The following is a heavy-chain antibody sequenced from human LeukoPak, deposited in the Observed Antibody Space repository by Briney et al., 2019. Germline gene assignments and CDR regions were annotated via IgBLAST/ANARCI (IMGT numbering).Heavy chain of an antibody. J-gene: IGHJ6*02. D-gene: IGHD2-2*01. CDR3: ARENDVTGNALDV. CDR2: IYYSGRT. V-gene: IGHV4-59*01. Sequence: SETLSLTCTVSGGSLSSYYWSWLRQPPGKGLEWIGYIYYSGRTNYNPSLKSRVTISVDTSKNQFSLKLSSVAAADTAVYYCARENDVTGNALDVWRQGTTVTVSS. CDR1: GGSLSSYY.